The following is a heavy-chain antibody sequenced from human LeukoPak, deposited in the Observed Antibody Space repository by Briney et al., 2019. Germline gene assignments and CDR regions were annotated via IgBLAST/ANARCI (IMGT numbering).Heavy chain of an antibody. CDR3: ASGPTGDY. D-gene: IGHD3-10*01. CDR1: GGSFSGYY. V-gene: IGHV4-34*01. J-gene: IGHJ4*02. CDR2: INHSGST. Sequence: PSETLSLTCAVYGGSFSGYYWSWIRQPPGKGLEWIGEINHSGSTNYNPSLKSRGTISVDTSKNQFSLKLSSVTAADTAVYYCASGPTGDYWGQGTLVTVSS.